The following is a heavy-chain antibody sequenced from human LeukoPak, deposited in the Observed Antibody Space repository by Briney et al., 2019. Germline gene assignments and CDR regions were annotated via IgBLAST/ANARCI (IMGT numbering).Heavy chain of an antibody. CDR1: GGSISGTNW. V-gene: IGHV4-4*02. J-gene: IGHJ4*02. Sequence: NPSGTLSLTCGVSGGSISGTNWWSWVRPPPGRGLEGSGEISLAGQTNYNPSLNGRVTMSLDNSSNPLSLHMTSLTAADTATYFCSRESGPFCPFGYWGQGTLVIVSS. CDR2: ISLAGQT. D-gene: IGHD1-26*01. CDR3: SRESGPFCPFGY.